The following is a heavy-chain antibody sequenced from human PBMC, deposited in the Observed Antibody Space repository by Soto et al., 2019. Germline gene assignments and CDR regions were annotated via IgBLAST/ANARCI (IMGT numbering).Heavy chain of an antibody. Sequence: GGSLRLSCAASGFTFSSNAMHWVRQAPGKGLEWVAVVSYDGSNKNYAESVKGRFTISRDNSEKTLFLHMNSLRAEDTAVYYCAKIRGPYYYDRSVYYGRVADYWGQGTLVTVSS. J-gene: IGHJ4*02. V-gene: IGHV3-30*18. CDR2: VSYDGSNK. CDR3: AKIRGPYYYDRSVYYGRVADY. CDR1: GFTFSSNA. D-gene: IGHD3-22*01.